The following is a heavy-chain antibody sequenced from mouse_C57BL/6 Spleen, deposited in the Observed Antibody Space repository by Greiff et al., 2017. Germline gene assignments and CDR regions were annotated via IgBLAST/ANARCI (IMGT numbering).Heavy chain of an antibody. CDR3: ARGGPRYGNYGGYCDY. CDR2: INPGSGGT. CDR1: GYAFTNYL. D-gene: IGHD2-1*01. J-gene: IGHJ2*01. V-gene: IGHV1-54*01. Sequence: QVQLQQSGAELVRPGTSVKVSCKASGYAFTNYLIEWVKQRPGQGLEWIGVINPGSGGTNYNEKFKGKATLTADKSPSTAYMQLSSLTSEDSAVYFCARGGPRYGNYGGYCDYWGQGTTLTVSS.